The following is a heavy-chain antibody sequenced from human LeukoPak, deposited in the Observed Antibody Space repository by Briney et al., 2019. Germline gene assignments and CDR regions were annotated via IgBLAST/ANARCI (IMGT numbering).Heavy chain of an antibody. CDR1: GYTFTSYG. D-gene: IGHD5-18*01. Sequence: GASVKVSCKASGYTFTSYGISWVRQAPGQGLEWMGWISAYNGNTNYAQKLQGRVTMTTDTSTSTAYMELRSLRSDDTAVYYCARDRGIQLWSPLDYWGQGTLVTVSS. CDR3: ARDRGIQLWSPLDY. J-gene: IGHJ4*02. CDR2: ISAYNGNT. V-gene: IGHV1-18*01.